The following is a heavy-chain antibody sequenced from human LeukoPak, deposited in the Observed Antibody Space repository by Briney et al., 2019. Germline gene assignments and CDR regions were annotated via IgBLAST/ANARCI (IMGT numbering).Heavy chain of an antibody. CDR1: GFTFSSYE. V-gene: IGHV3-48*03. CDR2: ISSSGSTI. D-gene: IGHD4-17*01. Sequence: GGSLRLSCAASGFTFSSYEMNWVRQAPGKGLEWVSYISSSGSTIYYADSVKGRFTISRDNAKNSLYLQMNSLRVEDTAVYYCARSTTHPYYNYMDVWGKGTTVTLSS. J-gene: IGHJ6*03. CDR3: ARSTTHPYYNYMDV.